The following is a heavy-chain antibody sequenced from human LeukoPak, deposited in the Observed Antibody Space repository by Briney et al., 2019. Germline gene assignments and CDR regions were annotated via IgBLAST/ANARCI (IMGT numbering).Heavy chain of an antibody. CDR2: INSDGSST. J-gene: IGHJ3*02. CDR3: VREYSSSSGRAFDM. D-gene: IGHD6-6*01. V-gene: IGHV3-74*01. CDR1: GFTFSSYW. Sequence: GGSLRLSCAASGFTFSSYWMHWARQVPGKGLVWVSRINSDGSSTSYADSVKGRFTISRDNAKNTLYLQMNSLRAEDTAVYYCVREYSSSSGRAFDMWGQGTMVTVSP.